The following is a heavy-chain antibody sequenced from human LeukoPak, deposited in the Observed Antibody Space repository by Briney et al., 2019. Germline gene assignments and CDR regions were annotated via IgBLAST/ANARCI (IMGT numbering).Heavy chain of an antibody. V-gene: IGHV4-39*07. D-gene: IGHD6-13*01. Sequence: SETLSLTCTVSGGSISSSSYYWGWIRQPPGKGLEWIGSIYYSGSTYYNPSLKSRVTISVDTSKNQFSLKLSSVTAADTAVYYCARDRSSSWMRWSDPWGRGTLVTVSS. CDR1: GGSISSSSYY. J-gene: IGHJ5*02. CDR3: ARDRSSSWMRWSDP. CDR2: IYYSGST.